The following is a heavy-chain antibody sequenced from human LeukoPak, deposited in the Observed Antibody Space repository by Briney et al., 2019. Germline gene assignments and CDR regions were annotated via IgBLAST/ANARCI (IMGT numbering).Heavy chain of an antibody. CDR2: IWYDGSNK. Sequence: GGSLRLSCAASGFTFSSYGMHWVRQAPGKGLEWVAVIWYDGSNKYYADSVKGRFTISRDNSKNTLYLQMNSLRAEDTAVYCCARDSGRFLEWLLSNYGMDVWGQGTTVTVSS. CDR3: ARDSGRFLEWLLSNYGMDV. V-gene: IGHV3-33*01. D-gene: IGHD3-3*01. J-gene: IGHJ6*02. CDR1: GFTFSSYG.